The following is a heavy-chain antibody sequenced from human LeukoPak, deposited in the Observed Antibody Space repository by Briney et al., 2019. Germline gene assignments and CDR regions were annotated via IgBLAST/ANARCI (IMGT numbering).Heavy chain of an antibody. CDR2: ISYDGSNQ. J-gene: IGHJ6*02. CDR1: GFTFSNYG. Sequence: GESLRLSCAASGFTFSNYGMHWVRQAPGKGLEWVAVISYDGSNQYYTDSVKGRFTISRDNSKNTLYLQMNSLRAEDTAVFYCAKSSTSYYYGMDVWGQGTTVTVSS. D-gene: IGHD2-2*01. V-gene: IGHV3-30*18. CDR3: AKSSTSYYYGMDV.